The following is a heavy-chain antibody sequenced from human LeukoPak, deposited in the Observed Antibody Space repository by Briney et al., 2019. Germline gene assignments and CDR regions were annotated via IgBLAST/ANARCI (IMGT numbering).Heavy chain of an antibody. Sequence: GRSLRLPCAASGFTFSNYGMQWVRQAPGKGLEWVAVISFDGSNKYYADSVKGRFTISRDNSKNTLYLQMNSLRAEDTAVYYCARGWMVLIPAAAGPYDYWGQGTLVTVSS. CDR2: ISFDGSNK. CDR3: ARGWMVLIPAAAGPYDY. J-gene: IGHJ4*02. V-gene: IGHV3-30*03. D-gene: IGHD6-13*01. CDR1: GFTFSNYG.